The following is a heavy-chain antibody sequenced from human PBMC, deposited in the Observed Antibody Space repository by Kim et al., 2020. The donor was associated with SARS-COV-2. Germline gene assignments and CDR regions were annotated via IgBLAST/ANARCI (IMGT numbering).Heavy chain of an antibody. CDR1: GFTFADYS. J-gene: IGHJ5*02. CDR2: ISTSSTFI. Sequence: GGSLRLSCAGSGFTFADYSMTWVRQAPGKGLEWVSSISTSSTFIDYADSVKGRFTISRDNAKNSVFLQLSSLRGEDTAVYFCAREGPNWFDPWGQGTLVTVSS. V-gene: IGHV3-21*01. CDR3: AREGPNWFDP.